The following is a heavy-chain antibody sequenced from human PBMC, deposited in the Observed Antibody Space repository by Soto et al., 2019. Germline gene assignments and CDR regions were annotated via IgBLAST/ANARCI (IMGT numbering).Heavy chain of an antibody. D-gene: IGHD1-26*01. CDR3: ARGGVGATLLFDP. V-gene: IGHV4-30-4*01. Sequence: QVQLQESGPGLVKPSQTLSLTCTVSGGSISSGDYYWSWIRQPPGKGLEWIGYIYYSGSTYYNPSLKRRATISVDTSKNQFALKLSSVTAADTAVYYGARGGVGATLLFDPWGQGTLVTVSS. J-gene: IGHJ5*02. CDR2: IYYSGST. CDR1: GGSISSGDYY.